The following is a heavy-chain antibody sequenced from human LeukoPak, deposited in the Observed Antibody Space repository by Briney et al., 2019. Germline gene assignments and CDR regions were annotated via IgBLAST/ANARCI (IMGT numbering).Heavy chain of an antibody. V-gene: IGHV1-46*01. CDR3: ARAKRIAAADLAGWFDP. D-gene: IGHD6-13*01. Sequence: GASVKVSCKASGYTFTSYYMHWVRQAPGQGLEWMGIINPSGGSTSYAQKFQGRVTMTRDTSTSTVYMELSSLRSEDTAVYYCARAKRIAAADLAGWFDPWGQGTLVTVSS. CDR2: INPSGGST. J-gene: IGHJ5*02. CDR1: GYTFTSYY.